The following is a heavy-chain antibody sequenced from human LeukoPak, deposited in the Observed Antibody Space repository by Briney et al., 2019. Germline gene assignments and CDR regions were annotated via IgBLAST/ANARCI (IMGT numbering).Heavy chain of an antibody. CDR1: GFTFSTNF. Sequence: GGSLRLSCAASGFTFSTNFMSWVRQAPGKALEWVSSITSSGAYIFYADSVRGRFTISRDNAKDSLYLQMNSLGPEDTAVYYCARDPYSGNYGNYYYYMDVWGKGTTVTISS. CDR2: ITSSGAYI. V-gene: IGHV3-21*01. CDR3: ARDPYSGNYGNYYYYMDV. D-gene: IGHD1-26*01. J-gene: IGHJ6*03.